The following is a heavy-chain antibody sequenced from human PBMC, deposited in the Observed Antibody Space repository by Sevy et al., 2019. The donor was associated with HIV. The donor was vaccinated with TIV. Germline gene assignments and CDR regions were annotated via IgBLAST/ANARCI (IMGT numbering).Heavy chain of an antibody. D-gene: IGHD2-8*02. J-gene: IGHJ6*02. CDR3: AKSYCTGGVCGYYYYGMDV. Sequence: GGSLRLSCAASGFTFSSYAMSWVRQAPGKGLEWVSAISGSGGSTYYADSVKGRFTISRDNSKNTRYLQMNSLRAEDTAVSSCAKSYCTGGVCGYYYYGMDVWGQGTTVTVSS. V-gene: IGHV3-23*01. CDR2: ISGSGGST. CDR1: GFTFSSYA.